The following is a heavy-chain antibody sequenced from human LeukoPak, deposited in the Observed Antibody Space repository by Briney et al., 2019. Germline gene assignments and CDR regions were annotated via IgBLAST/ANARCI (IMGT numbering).Heavy chain of an antibody. V-gene: IGHV3-7*01. CDR3: ARMDGRYYYYYGLDV. CDR2: IKQDGSEK. D-gene: IGHD6-19*01. Sequence: GGSLRLSCAASGFTFSSYWMSWVRQAPGKGLEWVANIKQDGSEKYYVDSVKGRFTISRENAKNSLFLQMNSLRAEDTAVYYCARMDGRYYYYYGLDVWGQGTTVTVSS. J-gene: IGHJ6*02. CDR1: GFTFSSYW.